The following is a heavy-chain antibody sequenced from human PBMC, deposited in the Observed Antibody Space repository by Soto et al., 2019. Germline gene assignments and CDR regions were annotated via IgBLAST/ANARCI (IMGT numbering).Heavy chain of an antibody. J-gene: IGHJ6*02. CDR1: GGPFSSYA. V-gene: IGHV1-69*06. CDR3: ARVPCDGTWGSYYYGMDG. D-gene: IGHD3-16*01. Sequence: SSVKVSCTASGGPFSSYAISWVRQAPGQGLEWMGGIIPIFGTANYAQKFQGRVTITADKSTSTAYMELSSLRSEDTAVYYCARVPCDGTWGSYYYGMDGCGQGTTVTFAS. CDR2: IIPIFGTA.